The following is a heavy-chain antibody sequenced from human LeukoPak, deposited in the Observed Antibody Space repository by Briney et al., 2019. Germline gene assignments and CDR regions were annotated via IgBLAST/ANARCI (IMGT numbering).Heavy chain of an antibody. CDR1: GYSISSGYY. CDR2: IYHSGST. V-gene: IGHV4-38-2*01. CDR3: ARRPGAFGAFDI. Sequence: KASETLSLTXAVSGYSISSGYYWGWIREPPGKGLEWIGSIYHSGSTYYNPSLKSRVTISVDTSKNQFSLKLSSVTAADTAVYYCARRPGAFGAFDIWGQGTMVTVSS. D-gene: IGHD1-26*01. J-gene: IGHJ3*02.